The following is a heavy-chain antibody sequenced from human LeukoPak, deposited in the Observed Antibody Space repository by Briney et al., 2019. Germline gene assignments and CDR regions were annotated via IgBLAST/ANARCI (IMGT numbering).Heavy chain of an antibody. D-gene: IGHD2/OR15-2a*01. CDR2: MSSGGST. Sequence: SETLSLTCTVSGASISSSYCTWIRQSAGEGLEWIGRMSSGGSTTYNPSFKGRVTMPLDMSKKQFSLNLASVTAADTAVYYCARHAPTGTFPMDVWGQGTTVTVSS. V-gene: IGHV4-4*07. CDR1: GASISSSY. J-gene: IGHJ6*02. CDR3: ARHAPTGTFPMDV.